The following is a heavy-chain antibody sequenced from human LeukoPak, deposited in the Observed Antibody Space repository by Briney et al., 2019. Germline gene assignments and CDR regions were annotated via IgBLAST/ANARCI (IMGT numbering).Heavy chain of an antibody. CDR2: IYYRGNT. D-gene: IGHD2-15*01. CDR3: ARGWSFDY. Sequence: PSETLSLTCTVSGDSVSIYYWSWIRQPPGKGLEWIGYIYYRGNTNYNPSLKSRVTMAVDTPKNQFSLKVSSVTAADTAVYYCARGWSFDYWGQGTLVTVSS. J-gene: IGHJ4*02. V-gene: IGHV4-59*02. CDR1: GDSVSIYY.